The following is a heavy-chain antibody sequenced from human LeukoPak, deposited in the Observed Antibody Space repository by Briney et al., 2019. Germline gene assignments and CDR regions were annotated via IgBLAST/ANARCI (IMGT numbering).Heavy chain of an antibody. Sequence: PGGSLRLSCAASGFTFSDYYMSWIRQAPGRGLEWVSYITSSGSTIYYADSVKGRFTISRDNAKNSLYLQMDSLRAEDTAVYYCARRGIALGDYFDYWGQGILVTVSS. V-gene: IGHV3-11*04. CDR3: ARRGIALGDYFDY. CDR1: GFTFSDYY. CDR2: ITSSGSTI. D-gene: IGHD6-13*01. J-gene: IGHJ4*02.